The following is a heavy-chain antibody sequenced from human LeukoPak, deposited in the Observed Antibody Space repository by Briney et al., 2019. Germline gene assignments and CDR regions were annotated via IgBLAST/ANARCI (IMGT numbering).Heavy chain of an antibody. Sequence: GGSLRLSCAASGFTFSSYWMHWVRQAPGKGLVWVSRINSDGSSTYYADSVKGRFTISRDNAKNTLYLQMDSLGAEDTAVYYCARGSSAYRNALDIWGQGTMVTVSS. CDR3: ARGSSAYRNALDI. D-gene: IGHD5-12*01. V-gene: IGHV3-74*01. J-gene: IGHJ3*02. CDR1: GFTFSSYW. CDR2: INSDGSST.